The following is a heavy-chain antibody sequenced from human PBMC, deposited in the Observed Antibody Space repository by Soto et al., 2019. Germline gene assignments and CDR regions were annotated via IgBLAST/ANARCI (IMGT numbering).Heavy chain of an antibody. CDR2: ISAYNGNT. Sequence: QVQLVQSGAEVKKPGASVKVSCKASGYTFTSYGIIWVRQAPGQGLEWMGWISAYNGNTNYAQKLQGRVTMTTDTSTSTAYMELRGLRSDDTAVYYCARRGLGYCSAGSCYSRAFDIWGRGTMVTVSS. D-gene: IGHD2-15*01. V-gene: IGHV1-18*01. J-gene: IGHJ3*02. CDR3: ARRGLGYCSAGSCYSRAFDI. CDR1: GYTFTSYG.